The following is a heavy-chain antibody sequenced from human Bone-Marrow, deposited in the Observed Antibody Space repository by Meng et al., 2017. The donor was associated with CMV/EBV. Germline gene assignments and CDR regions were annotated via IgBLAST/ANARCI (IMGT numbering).Heavy chain of an antibody. CDR3: ARGHWLVRYFDY. V-gene: IGHV4-59*01. D-gene: IGHD6-19*01. Sequence: GSLRLSCSVSGGSISEYYWSWIRQSPGKGLEWIGYIYNTGSTNYNPSLKSRVIISFDTSKNLFSLKLSSVTAADTAVYFCARGHWLVRYFDYWGQGTLVTVSS. J-gene: IGHJ4*02. CDR2: IYNTGST. CDR1: GGSISEYY.